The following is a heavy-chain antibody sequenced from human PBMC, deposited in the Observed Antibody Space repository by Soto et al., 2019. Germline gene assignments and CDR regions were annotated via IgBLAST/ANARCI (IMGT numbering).Heavy chain of an antibody. D-gene: IGHD1-7*01. CDR3: ARVELREYYYYGMDV. CDR2: ISAYNGNT. CDR1: GYTFTSYG. J-gene: IGHJ6*02. Sequence: QVQLVQSGAEVKKPGASVKVSCKASGYTFTSYGISWVRQAPGQGLEWMGWISAYNGNTNYAQKLQGKVTMTTDTTTCTAYMELSSLRSDDTAVYYCARVELREYYYYGMDVWCQGTTVTVS. V-gene: IGHV1-18*01.